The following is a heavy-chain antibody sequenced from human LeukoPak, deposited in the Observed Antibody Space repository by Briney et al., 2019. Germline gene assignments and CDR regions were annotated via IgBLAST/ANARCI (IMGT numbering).Heavy chain of an antibody. D-gene: IGHD1-26*01. CDR1: GYTFTSYD. CDR3: ARDNSVGDVAWWFDP. J-gene: IGHJ5*02. V-gene: IGHV1-46*01. CDR2: INPSGSST. Sequence: ASVKVSCKASGYTFTSYDINWVRQAPGQGLEWLGLINPSGSSTLYAQKFQGRVTMTRDMSTTTDYMELSSLRSEDTAVYYCARDNSVGDVAWWFDPWGQGTLVTVSS.